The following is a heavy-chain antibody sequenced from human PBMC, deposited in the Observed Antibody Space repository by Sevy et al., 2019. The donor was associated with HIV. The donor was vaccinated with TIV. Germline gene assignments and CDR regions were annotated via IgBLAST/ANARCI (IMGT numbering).Heavy chain of an antibody. J-gene: IGHJ4*02. CDR3: ARTYYYGSGNYCDAISRFGY. Sequence: GESLKISCKGSGFTFTNYWIAWVRQMPGKGLEWMGIIYPGDSDTRYSRSFQGQVTISADKSITTAYVQWSSLKASDTAMYYCARTYYYGSGNYCDAISRFGYWGQGTLVTVSS. CDR2: IYPGDSDT. CDR1: GFTFTNYW. V-gene: IGHV5-51*01. D-gene: IGHD3-10*01.